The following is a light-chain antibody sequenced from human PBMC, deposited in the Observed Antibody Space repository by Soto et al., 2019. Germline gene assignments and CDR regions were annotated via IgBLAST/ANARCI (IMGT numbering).Light chain of an antibody. J-gene: IGKJ5*01. CDR2: GAS. V-gene: IGKV3-20*01. CDR1: QTFSNSF. CDR3: HQVSVSST. Sequence: EIVLTQSPGTLSLSPGERATLSCRASQTFSNSFLSWFQQIPGQAPRLLIYGASMRATGIPDRFSCSGSGTDFTLTISRLDPVDVAVYYFHQVSVSSTCGQGTRLENK.